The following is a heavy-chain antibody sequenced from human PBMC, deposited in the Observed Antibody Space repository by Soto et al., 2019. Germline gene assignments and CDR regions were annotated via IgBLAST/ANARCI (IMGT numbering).Heavy chain of an antibody. CDR3: ARENRGYCSSTSCPQGTDAFDI. V-gene: IGHV1-8*01. Sequence: GSVKVACKASGYTFTSYDINWVRQATGQGLEWMGWMNPNSGNTGYAQKFQGRVTMTRNTSISTAYMELSSLRSEDTAVYYCARENRGYCSSTSCPQGTDAFDIWGQGTMVTVSS. CDR1: GYTFTSYD. J-gene: IGHJ3*02. D-gene: IGHD2-2*01. CDR2: MNPNSGNT.